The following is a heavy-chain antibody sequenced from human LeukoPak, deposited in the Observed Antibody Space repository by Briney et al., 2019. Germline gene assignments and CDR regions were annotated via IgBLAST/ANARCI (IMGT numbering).Heavy chain of an antibody. CDR2: NHFTGST. CDR1: GGFLRSYY. D-gene: IGHD1-1*01. V-gene: IGHV4-59*08. CDR3: VARYRDGTKFDY. J-gene: IGHJ4*02. Sequence: PSETLSLTCTVSGGFLRSYYWSWIRQPPGKGLEWIGYNHFTGSTNYNPSLKSRVTISVDTSKNQVSLKLNSVTAGDTGVYYCVARYRDGTKFDYWGQGTLVTVSS.